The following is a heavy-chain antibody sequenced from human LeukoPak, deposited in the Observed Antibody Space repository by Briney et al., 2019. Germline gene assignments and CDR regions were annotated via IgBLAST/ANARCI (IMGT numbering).Heavy chain of an antibody. D-gene: IGHD3-16*02. CDR3: VRPRNDYDYVWGSYRANDAFDI. V-gene: IGHV4-38-2*01. J-gene: IGHJ3*02. Sequence: SETLSLTCAVSGYSISSGYYWGGIRQPPGKGLEWIGSIYHSGSTYYNPSLKSRVTISVDTSKNQFSLKLSSVTAADTAVYYCVRPRNDYDYVWGSYRANDAFDIWGQGTMVTVSS. CDR2: IYHSGST. CDR1: GYSISSGYY.